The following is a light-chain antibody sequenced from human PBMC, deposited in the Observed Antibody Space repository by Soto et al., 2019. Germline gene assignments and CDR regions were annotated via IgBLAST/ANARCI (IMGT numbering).Light chain of an antibody. Sequence: QSVLTQPASVSGSPGQSITISCTGTSSDVGGYNYVSWYQQHPGKAHKLMIYDVSNRPAGVSNRFSGSKSGNTASLTISELQAEDEADYYCSSYTSSSTVVFGGGTKLTVL. V-gene: IGLV2-14*01. CDR2: DVS. J-gene: IGLJ2*01. CDR1: SSDVGGYNY. CDR3: SSYTSSSTVV.